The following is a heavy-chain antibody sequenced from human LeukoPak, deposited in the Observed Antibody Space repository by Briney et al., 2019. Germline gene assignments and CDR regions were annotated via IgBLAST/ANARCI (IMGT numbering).Heavy chain of an antibody. Sequence: PSETLSLTCTVSGGSISSYYWSWIRQPPGKGLEWIGFIDYSGSTNYNPSLKSRLTMSVDTSKNRFSLKLSSVTAAGTAVYYCARIKVGATVDFWGQGTLVTVSS. CDR1: GGSISSYY. D-gene: IGHD1-26*01. CDR2: IDYSGST. V-gene: IGHV4-59*01. J-gene: IGHJ4*02. CDR3: ARIKVGATVDF.